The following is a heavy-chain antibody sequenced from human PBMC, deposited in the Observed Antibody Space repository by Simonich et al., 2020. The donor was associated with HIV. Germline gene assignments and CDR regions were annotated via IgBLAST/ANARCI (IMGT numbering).Heavy chain of an antibody. J-gene: IGHJ1*01. CDR3: TRPAIAVAGKVYFQY. CDR1: GLTFINAW. Sequence: GKPGGSLRLSCGASGLTFINAWMSWLRQAPGKGLEWVGRTKTKRDGGTKDYAAPVKGRFTISRDDSKNTAYLQMNSLKTDDTAVYYCTRPAIAVAGKVYFQYWGQGTLVTVSS. D-gene: IGHD6-19*01. V-gene: IGHV3-15*01. CDR2: TKTKRDGGTK.